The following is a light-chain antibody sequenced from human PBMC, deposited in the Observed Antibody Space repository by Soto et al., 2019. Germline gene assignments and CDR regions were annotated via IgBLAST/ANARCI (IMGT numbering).Light chain of an antibody. V-gene: IGKV1-5*01. CDR2: DVS. Sequence: GDRLPITSRASQSISSWLAWYQQKPGKAPKLLIYDVSSLESGVPSRFSGSGSGTEFTLTISSLQPDDFATYYCQQYNSYLTWTFGQGTKVDIK. CDR3: QQYNSYLTWT. J-gene: IGKJ1*01. CDR1: QSISSW.